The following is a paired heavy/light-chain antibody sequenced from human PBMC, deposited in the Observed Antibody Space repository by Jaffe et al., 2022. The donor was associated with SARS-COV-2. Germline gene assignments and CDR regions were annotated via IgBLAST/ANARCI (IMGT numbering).Heavy chain of an antibody. J-gene: IGHJ4*02. CDR2: INPNSGGT. D-gene: IGHD2-21*02. V-gene: IGHV1-2*02. Sequence: QVQLVQSGAEVKKPGASVKVSCKASGYTFTGYYMHWVRQAPGQGLEWMGWINPNSGGTNYAQKFQGRVTMTRDTSISTAYMELSRLRSDDTAVYYCASDVAYCGGDCPPPYYFDYWGQGTLVTVSS. CDR1: GYTFTGYY. CDR3: ASDVAYCGGDCPPPYYFDY.
Light chain of an antibody. CDR3: QQANSFPA. CDR1: QGISSW. CDR2: AAS. Sequence: DIQMTQSPSSVSASVGDRVTITCRASQGISSWLAWYQQKPGKAPKLLIYAASSLQSGVPSRFSGSGSGTDFTLTISSLQPEDFATYYCQQANSFPAFGPGTKVDIK. V-gene: IGKV1-12*01. J-gene: IGKJ3*01.